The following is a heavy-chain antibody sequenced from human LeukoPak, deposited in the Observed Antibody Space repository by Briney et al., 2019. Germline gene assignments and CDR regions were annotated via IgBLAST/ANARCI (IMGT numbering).Heavy chain of an antibody. Sequence: PGGSLRLSCAASGFTFSSYAMSWVRQSPGKGLEWISAISGSGGSTYYADSVKGRFTISRDNSKNTLYLQMNSLGGEDTAVYYCAKDLRYSSSLAYFAYWGQGTLVTVPS. CDR1: GFTFSSYA. V-gene: IGHV3-23*01. D-gene: IGHD6-13*01. J-gene: IGHJ4*02. CDR3: AKDLRYSSSLAYFAY. CDR2: ISGSGGST.